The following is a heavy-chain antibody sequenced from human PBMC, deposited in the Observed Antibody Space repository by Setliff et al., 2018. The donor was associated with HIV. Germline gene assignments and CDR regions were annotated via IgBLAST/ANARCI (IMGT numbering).Heavy chain of an antibody. CDR2: IYSTGST. CDR1: GASISSHY. D-gene: IGHD3-10*01. Sequence: PSETLSLTCTVSGASISSHYWSWIRQSPGKAFEWIGYIYSTGSTNYNPSLQSRVTISVDTSKNQFSLKLSSVTAADTAVYYCARDDTVVRGHIDYWGQGTLVTVSS. CDR3: ARDDTVVRGHIDY. J-gene: IGHJ4*02. V-gene: IGHV4-59*11.